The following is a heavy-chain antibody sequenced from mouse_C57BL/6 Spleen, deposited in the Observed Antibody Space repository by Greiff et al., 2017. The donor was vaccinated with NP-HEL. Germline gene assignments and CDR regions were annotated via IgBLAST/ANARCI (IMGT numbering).Heavy chain of an antibody. V-gene: IGHV1-55*01. CDR1: GYTFTSYW. CDR3: ARRRSNWDPMDY. D-gene: IGHD4-1*01. Sequence: VQLQQPGAELVKPGASVKMSCKASGYTFTSYWITWVKQRPGQGLEWIGDIYPGSGSTNYNEKFKSKATLTVDTSSSTAYMQLSSLTSEDSAVYYCARRRSNWDPMDYWGQGTSVTVSS. CDR2: IYPGSGST. J-gene: IGHJ4*01.